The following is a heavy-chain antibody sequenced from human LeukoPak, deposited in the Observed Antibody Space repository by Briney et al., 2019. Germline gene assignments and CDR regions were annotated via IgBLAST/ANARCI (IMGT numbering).Heavy chain of an antibody. J-gene: IGHJ3*02. V-gene: IGHV1-69*04. CDR1: GGTFSSYA. Sequence: SVKVSCKASGGTFSSYAISWVRQAPGQGLEWMGRIIPIFGIANYAQKFQGRVTITADKSTSTAYMELSSLRSEDTAVYYCASGSYYDFWSGNGAFDIWGQGAMVTVSS. CDR3: ASGSYYDFWSGNGAFDI. D-gene: IGHD3-3*01. CDR2: IIPIFGIA.